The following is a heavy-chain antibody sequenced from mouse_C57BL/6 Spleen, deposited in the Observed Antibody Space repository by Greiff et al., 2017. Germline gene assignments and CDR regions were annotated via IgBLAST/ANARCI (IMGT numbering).Heavy chain of an antibody. Sequence: QVQLQQSGPELVKPGASVKISCKASGYTFTDYYINWVKQRPGQGLEWIGWIFPGSGSTYYNEKFKGKATLTVDKSSSTAYMLRSSLTSEDSAVFFCARDGGSYFDYWGQGTTLTVSS. V-gene: IGHV1-75*01. J-gene: IGHJ2*01. CDR2: IFPGSGST. CDR1: GYTFTDYY. D-gene: IGHD1-1*02. CDR3: ARDGGSYFDY.